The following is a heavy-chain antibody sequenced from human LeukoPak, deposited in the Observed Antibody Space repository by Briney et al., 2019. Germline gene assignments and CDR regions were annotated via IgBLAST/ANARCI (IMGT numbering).Heavy chain of an antibody. Sequence: PSETLSLTCTVSGGSISSGSYYWSWIRQPAGKGLEWIGRIYTSGSTNYNPSLKSRVTISVDTSKNQFSLKLSSVTAADTAVYYCAKDQSSGWPHYFDYWGQGTLVTVSS. V-gene: IGHV4-61*02. CDR3: AKDQSSGWPHYFDY. J-gene: IGHJ4*02. CDR1: GGSISSGSYY. CDR2: IYTSGST. D-gene: IGHD6-19*01.